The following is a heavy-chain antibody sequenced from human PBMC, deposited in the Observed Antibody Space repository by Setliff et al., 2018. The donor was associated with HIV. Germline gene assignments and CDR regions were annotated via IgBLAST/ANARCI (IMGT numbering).Heavy chain of an antibody. CDR1: GGTFSSYA. Sequence: SVKVSCKASGGTFSSYAISWVRQAPGQGLEWMGRIIPIFGTANYAQKFQGRVTITADKSTSTAYMELRSVTTADTAVYYCARDDADTAMVIAFDIWGQGTMVTVSS. D-gene: IGHD5-18*01. J-gene: IGHJ3*02. CDR2: IIPIFGTA. CDR3: ARDDADTAMVIAFDI. V-gene: IGHV1-69*06.